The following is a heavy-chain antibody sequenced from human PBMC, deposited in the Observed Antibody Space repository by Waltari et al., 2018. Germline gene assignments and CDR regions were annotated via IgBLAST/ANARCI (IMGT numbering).Heavy chain of an antibody. V-gene: IGHV3-9*01. CDR2: ISWNSDNI. J-gene: IGHJ4*02. D-gene: IGHD1-26*01. Sequence: EVQLVESGGGLVQPGRSLRLPCAVCGFTFDDYAMPWVRQGPGKGLEWVSGISWNSDNIGYADSVKGRFTISRDNAKNSLYLQMNSLRPEDTALYYCAKGHSGSYGLKDWGQGTLVTVSS. CDR1: GFTFDDYA. CDR3: AKGHSGSYGLKD.